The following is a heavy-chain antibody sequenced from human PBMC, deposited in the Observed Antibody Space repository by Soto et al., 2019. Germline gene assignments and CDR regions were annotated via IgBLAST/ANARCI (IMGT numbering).Heavy chain of an antibody. CDR2: ISSGSSII. CDR1: GFAFNSYS. V-gene: IGHV3-48*02. CDR3: ARGVSGSHVDYGMDV. D-gene: IGHD6-25*01. J-gene: IGHJ6*02. Sequence: EVQLVESGGGLVQPGGSLSLSCAAYGFAFNSYSVNWVRQAPGKGLEWVSYISSGSSIIYYADSVKGRFTISRDDAKNSLYLQMNSLRDEDTAVYYCARGVSGSHVDYGMDVWGQGTKVTVSS.